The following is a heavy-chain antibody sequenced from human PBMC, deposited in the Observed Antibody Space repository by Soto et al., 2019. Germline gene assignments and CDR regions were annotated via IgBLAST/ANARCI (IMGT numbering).Heavy chain of an antibody. CDR1: GFTFSTYA. CDR3: AKGGEGYCSTTSFLYFSDY. J-gene: IGHJ4*02. CDR2: ISNGDST. D-gene: IGHD2-2*01. Sequence: EVQLLDSGGGVVQPGGSLRLSCVTSGFTFSTYAMRWVRQAPGKGLEWVSTISNGDSTYYADSVKGRITISRDNSRNTLYLQMSSLSVEDTAIYYCAKGGEGYCSTTSFLYFSDYWAQGTLVTLSS. V-gene: IGHV3-23*01.